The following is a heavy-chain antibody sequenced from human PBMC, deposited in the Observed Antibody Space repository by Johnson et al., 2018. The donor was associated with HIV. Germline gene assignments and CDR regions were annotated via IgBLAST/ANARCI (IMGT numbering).Heavy chain of an antibody. CDR1: GFNFDDYA. D-gene: IGHD3-10*01. CDR2: IRWDGAIT. CDR3: ARAESYEGRVGDFAFDI. V-gene: IGHV3-43D*03. J-gene: IGHJ3*02. Sequence: VQLVESGGGVVRPGGSLRLSCAASGFNFDDYAMHWVRQAPGNGLEWVSLIRWDGAITSYVDSVKGRFTISRDNSRNSLYLQMKSLRVEDTALYYCARAESYEGRVGDFAFDIWGRGTMVTVSS.